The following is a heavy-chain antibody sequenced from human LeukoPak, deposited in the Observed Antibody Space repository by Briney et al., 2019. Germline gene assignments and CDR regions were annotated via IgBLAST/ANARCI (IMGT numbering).Heavy chain of an antibody. V-gene: IGHV3-20*04. CDR1: GFTFEEYG. CDR3: ARVVRDDSSGSSSGRFDY. CDR2: INWNGEDT. J-gene: IGHJ4*02. D-gene: IGHD3-22*01. Sequence: GGCLRHSCAASGFTFEEYGMSWVRQAPGKGREWVSVINWNGEDTHVVHSVKGRFIISTDKAKNSLHLQINRLRVENTAFYFCARVVRDDSSGSSSGRFDYWGQGTLVTVSS.